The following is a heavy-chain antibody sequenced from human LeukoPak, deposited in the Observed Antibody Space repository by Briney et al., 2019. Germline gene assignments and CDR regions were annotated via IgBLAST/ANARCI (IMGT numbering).Heavy chain of an antibody. CDR1: GFTFSSYS. Sequence: GGSLRLSCAASGFTFSSYSMNWVRQAPGKGLEWVSSISSSSSYIYYADSVKGRFTISRDNAKNSLYLQMNSLRAEDTAVYYCATGGTGLMVYAMIDYWGQGTLVTVSS. J-gene: IGHJ4*02. CDR2: ISSSSSYI. V-gene: IGHV3-21*01. D-gene: IGHD2-8*01. CDR3: ATGGTGLMVYAMIDY.